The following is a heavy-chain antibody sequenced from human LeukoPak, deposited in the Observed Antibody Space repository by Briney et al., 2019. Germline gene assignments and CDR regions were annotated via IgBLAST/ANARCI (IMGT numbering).Heavy chain of an antibody. CDR3: ARDPGPDDY. J-gene: IGHJ4*02. CDR1: GFTFDDYA. CDR2: ISWNSGSI. Sequence: GGSLRLSCAASGFTFDDYAMHWVRQAPGKGLEWVSSISWNSGSIGYADSVKGRFTISRDNAKNSLYLQMNSLRAEDTAVYYCARDPGPDDYWGQGTLVTVSS. V-gene: IGHV3-9*01.